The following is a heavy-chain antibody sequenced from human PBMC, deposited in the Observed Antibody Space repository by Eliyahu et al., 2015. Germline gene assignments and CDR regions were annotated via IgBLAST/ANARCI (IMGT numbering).Heavy chain of an antibody. D-gene: IGHD1-7*01. Sequence: QVQLQESGPGLVKPSETLSXTXTVXGXSXSGYYWSWIRQPPGKGLEWIGYIYYSGSTNYNPSLKSRVTISVDTSKNQFSLKLSSVTAADTAVYYCARRRVGLDNWNLGDAFDIWGQGTMVTVSS. CDR2: IYYSGST. J-gene: IGHJ3*02. V-gene: IGHV4-59*08. CDR1: GXSXSGYY. CDR3: ARRRVGLDNWNLGDAFDI.